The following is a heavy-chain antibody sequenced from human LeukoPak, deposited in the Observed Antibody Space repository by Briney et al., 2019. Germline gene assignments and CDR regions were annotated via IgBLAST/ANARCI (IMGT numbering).Heavy chain of an antibody. Sequence: SVKVSCKASGGTFSSHAISWVRQAPGQGLEWMGGIIPIFGTANYAQKFQGRVTITADESTSTAYMELSSLRSEDTAVYYCARAVAVAAYYFDYWGQGTLVTVSS. CDR2: IIPIFGTA. CDR3: ARAVAVAAYYFDY. D-gene: IGHD6-19*01. J-gene: IGHJ4*02. CDR1: GGTFSSHA. V-gene: IGHV1-69*13.